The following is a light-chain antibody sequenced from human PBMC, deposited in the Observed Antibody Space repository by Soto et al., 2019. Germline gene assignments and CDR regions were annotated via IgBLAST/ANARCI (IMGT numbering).Light chain of an antibody. CDR2: DIS. J-gene: IGKJ4*01. CDR3: LQRTHWPGLI. Sequence: EILLTQSPATLPLSPGERATLSCRASQRVNNNFAWYQHNPGQAPRLLTYDISSRATGIPARFSCSGSGTDFSLPISSLEPDDFAIYSCLQRTHWPGLIFGGGTKVQIK. CDR1: QRVNNN. V-gene: IGKV3-11*01.